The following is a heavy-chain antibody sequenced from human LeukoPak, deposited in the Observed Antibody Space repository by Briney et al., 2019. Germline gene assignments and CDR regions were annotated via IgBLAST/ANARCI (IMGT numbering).Heavy chain of an antibody. CDR2: IYYSGRT. J-gene: IGHJ4*02. Sequence: KPSETLSLTCSVSGGSISSSSYYWGWIRQPPGKGLEWIGSIYYSGRTYYNPSLKSRVTISVDTSKNQFSLKLSSVTAADTAVYYCARHPTVVTFNFDYWGQGTLVTVSS. D-gene: IGHD4-23*01. V-gene: IGHV4-39*01. CDR3: ARHPTVVTFNFDY. CDR1: GGSISSSSYY.